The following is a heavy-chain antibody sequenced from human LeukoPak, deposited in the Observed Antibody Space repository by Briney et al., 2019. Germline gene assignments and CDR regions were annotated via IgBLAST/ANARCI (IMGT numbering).Heavy chain of an antibody. CDR2: IYYSGST. Sequence: SETLSLTCTVSGGSISSHYWSWIRQPPGKGLEWIGYIYYSGSTNYNPSLKSRVTISVDTSKNQSSLKLSSVTAADTAVYYCARGRRFGDDYWGQGTLVTVSS. CDR1: GGSISSHY. J-gene: IGHJ4*02. CDR3: ARGRRFGDDY. D-gene: IGHD3-10*01. V-gene: IGHV4-59*11.